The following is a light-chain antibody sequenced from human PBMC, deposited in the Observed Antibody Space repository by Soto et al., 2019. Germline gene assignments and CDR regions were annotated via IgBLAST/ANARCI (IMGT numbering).Light chain of an antibody. CDR3: QSYDSCLSGSVV. CDR2: DNS. Sequence: QSVLTQPPSVSGAPGQRVTISCTGSSSNIGAGYDVHWYQQLPGTAPKLLMYDNSNRPSGVPDRFSGSKSSTSASLAITGLQAEDEADYYCQSYDSCLSGSVVFGGGTKLTVL. J-gene: IGLJ2*01. V-gene: IGLV1-40*01. CDR1: SSNIGAGYD.